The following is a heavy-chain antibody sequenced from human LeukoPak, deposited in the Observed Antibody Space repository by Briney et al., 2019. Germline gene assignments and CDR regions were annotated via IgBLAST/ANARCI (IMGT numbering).Heavy chain of an antibody. V-gene: IGHV1-2*02. Sequence: ASVKVSCKASGYTFTGYYMHWVRQAPGQGLEWMGWINPNRGGTNYAQKFQGRVTMTRDTSISTAYMELSRLRSDDTAVYYCAGSHVDTALKVRKNFDYWGQGTLVTVSS. CDR1: GYTFTGYY. CDR2: INPNRGGT. CDR3: AGSHVDTALKVRKNFDY. D-gene: IGHD5-18*01. J-gene: IGHJ4*02.